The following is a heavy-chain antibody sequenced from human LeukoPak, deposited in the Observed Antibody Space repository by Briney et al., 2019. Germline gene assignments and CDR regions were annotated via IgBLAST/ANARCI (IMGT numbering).Heavy chain of an antibody. Sequence: GGSLRLSCAASGFTFSSYWMNWVRQAPGKGLEWVANIKQDGNEKHYEDSVKGGFSISRDNAKNSLYLQMDSLRAEDTAVYYCAKEGAYPIITYDSWGQGALVTVSS. J-gene: IGHJ5*01. D-gene: IGHD3-10*01. CDR2: IKQDGNEK. V-gene: IGHV3-7*01. CDR1: GFTFSSYW. CDR3: AKEGAYPIITYDS.